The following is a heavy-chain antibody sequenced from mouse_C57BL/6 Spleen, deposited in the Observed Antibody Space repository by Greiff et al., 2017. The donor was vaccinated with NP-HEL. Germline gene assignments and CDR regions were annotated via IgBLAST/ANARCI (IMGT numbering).Heavy chain of an antibody. V-gene: IGHV1-80*01. CDR3: ARRYDYDGYYFDY. Sequence: VQLQQSGAELVKPGASVKISCKASGYAFSSYWMNWVKQRPGKGLEWIGQIYPGDGDTNYNGKFKGKATLTADKSSRTAYMQLSSLTSEDSAVYFCARRYDYDGYYFDYWGQGTTLTVSS. CDR1: GYAFSSYW. D-gene: IGHD2-4*01. CDR2: IYPGDGDT. J-gene: IGHJ2*01.